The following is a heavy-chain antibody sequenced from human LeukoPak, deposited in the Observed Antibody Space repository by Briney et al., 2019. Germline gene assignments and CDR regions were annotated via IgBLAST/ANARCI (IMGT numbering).Heavy chain of an antibody. J-gene: IGHJ5*02. Sequence: ASVKVSCKASGYTFTSYGISWVRQAPGQGLEWMGWISAYNGNTNYAQKLQGRVTMTTDTSTSTAYMELRSLRSDDTAVYYCAREQLERWDEYNWFDPWGQGTLVTVSS. D-gene: IGHD1-1*01. CDR3: AREQLERWDEYNWFDP. CDR2: ISAYNGNT. CDR1: GYTFTSYG. V-gene: IGHV1-18*01.